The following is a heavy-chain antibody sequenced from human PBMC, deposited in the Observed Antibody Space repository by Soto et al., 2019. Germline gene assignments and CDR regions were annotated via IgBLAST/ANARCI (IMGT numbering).Heavy chain of an antibody. J-gene: IGHJ6*02. CDR2: INPNSGGT. CDR1: GYTFTGYY. CDR3: ARSIAASTGGMDV. Sequence: ASVKVSCKASGYTFTGYYMHWVRQAPGQGLEWMGWINPNSGGTNYAQKFQGRVTMTRDTSISTAYMELSRLRSDDTAVYYCARSIAASTGGMDVWGQGTTVTVSS. D-gene: IGHD2-15*01. V-gene: IGHV1-2*02.